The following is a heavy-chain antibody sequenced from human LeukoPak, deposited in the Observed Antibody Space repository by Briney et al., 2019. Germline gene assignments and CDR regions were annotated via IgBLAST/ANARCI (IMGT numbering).Heavy chain of an antibody. CDR1: GYTFADYY. V-gene: IGHV1-2*02. D-gene: IGHD2-2*01. J-gene: IGHJ4*02. Sequence: ASVKVSCKASGYTFADYYIHWVRQAPGQGLEWMGLINPNTGGTNYAQKFQGRVTMTRDTSITTAYMELSRLRSDDTAVYYCARRPIVGVPAPIDYWGQGNLVTVYS. CDR2: INPNTGGT. CDR3: ARRPIVGVPAPIDY.